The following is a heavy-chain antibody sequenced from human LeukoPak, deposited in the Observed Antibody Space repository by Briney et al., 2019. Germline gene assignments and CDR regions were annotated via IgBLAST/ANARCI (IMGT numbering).Heavy chain of an antibody. J-gene: IGHJ4*02. CDR3: AREGGTVVKTLDY. CDR1: GFTFSSYS. D-gene: IGHD4-23*01. V-gene: IGHV3-48*04. CDR2: ISSSGSTI. Sequence: GGSLRLSCAASGFTFSSYSMNWIRQAPGKGLEWVSYISSSGSTIYYADSVKGRFTISRDNAKNSLYLQMNSLRAEDTAVYYCAREGGTVVKTLDYWGQGTLVTVSS.